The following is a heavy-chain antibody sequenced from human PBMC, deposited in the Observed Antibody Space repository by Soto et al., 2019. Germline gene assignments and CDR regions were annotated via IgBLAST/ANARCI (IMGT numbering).Heavy chain of an antibody. V-gene: IGHV4-4*07. J-gene: IGHJ4*02. Sequence: QVQLQESGPGLVKPSETLSLTCNVSGDSMSKYYWSWVRQPAGKGLEWIGGLWTSGSTNYNPSLKSRVAMSTDTSNKDFSLDLKSVTAADTAVYYCARTVGAAYYFDSWGQGVLVTVSS. CDR3: ARTVGAAYYFDS. CDR2: LWTSGST. D-gene: IGHD3-16*01. CDR1: GDSMSKYY.